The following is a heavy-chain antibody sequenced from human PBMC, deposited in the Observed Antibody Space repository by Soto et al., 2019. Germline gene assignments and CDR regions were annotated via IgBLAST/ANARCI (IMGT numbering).Heavy chain of an antibody. CDR3: ARDQGGGKIFPPLTGV. V-gene: IGHV1-69*01. CDR1: GGTFSSHG. Sequence: QVQVVQSGAEVKKPGSSVKISCKASGGTFSSHGISWVRQAPGQGLEWMGGITPISDTAHYAKKFQGRVTINADESTSTAYMELSSLRSEDTAVYYCARDQGGGKIFPPLTGVWGEGTAVTVSS. J-gene: IGHJ6*04. CDR2: ITPISDTA. D-gene: IGHD3-3*01.